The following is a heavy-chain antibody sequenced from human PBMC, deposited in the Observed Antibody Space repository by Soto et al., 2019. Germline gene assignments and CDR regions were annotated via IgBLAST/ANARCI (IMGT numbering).Heavy chain of an antibody. CDR2: IYYSGST. V-gene: IGHV4-30-4*01. J-gene: IGHJ6*02. Sequence: LSLTCTVSGGSIGSGDYYWSWIRQRPGKVLEWIGYIYYSGSTYYNPSLESRVTISVDTSKNQFSLKLSSVTAADTAVYYCARDLALEPGYYYYGMDVWGQGTTVTVSS. CDR3: ARDLALEPGYYYYGMDV. CDR1: GGSIGSGDYY. D-gene: IGHD1-1*01.